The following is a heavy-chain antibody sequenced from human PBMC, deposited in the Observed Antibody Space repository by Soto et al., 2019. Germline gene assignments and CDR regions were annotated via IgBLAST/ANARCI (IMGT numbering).Heavy chain of an antibody. Sequence: VQLVQSGAEVKKPGASVKVSCKASGYTFTSYAMHWVRQAPVQRLEWMGWINAGNGNTKYSQKFQGRVTITRDTSASTAYMELSSLRSEDTAVYYCARGPGGPDGPGDYWGQGTLVTVSS. D-gene: IGHD2-15*01. J-gene: IGHJ4*02. V-gene: IGHV1-3*01. CDR2: INAGNGNT. CDR1: GYTFTSYA. CDR3: ARGPGGPDGPGDY.